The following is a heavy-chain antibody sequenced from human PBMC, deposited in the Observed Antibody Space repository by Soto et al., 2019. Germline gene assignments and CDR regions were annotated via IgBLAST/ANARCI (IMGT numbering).Heavy chain of an antibody. CDR2: ITTDKGKT. CDR1: GYTFTSFG. CDR3: ATRSPAFAY. Sequence: QVQLVQSGPEVKKPGASVKVSCKTSGYTFTSFGISWVRQAPGQGLEWMGWITTDKGKTNYAQKFHGRVTMTTGTSTSTAYMELRSLRSDDTAVYYCATRSPAFAYWGQGTLVTVSS. V-gene: IGHV1-18*01. J-gene: IGHJ4*02.